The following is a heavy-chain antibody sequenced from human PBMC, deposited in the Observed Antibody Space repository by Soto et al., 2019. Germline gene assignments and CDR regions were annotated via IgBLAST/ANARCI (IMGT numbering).Heavy chain of an antibody. J-gene: IGHJ4*02. V-gene: IGHV3-23*01. CDR3: AKNYSFDS. Sequence: GGSLRLSCAASGFTFNSYSMSWVRQAPGKGLEWVSSISRSDDGPYYADSVKGRFTISRDNSQDTLFLLMNSLRADDTALYYCAKNYSFDSWGQGAPVTVSS. CDR1: GFTFNSYS. CDR2: ISRSDDGP.